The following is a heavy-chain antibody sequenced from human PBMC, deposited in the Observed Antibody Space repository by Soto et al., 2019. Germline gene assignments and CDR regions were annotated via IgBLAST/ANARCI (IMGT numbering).Heavy chain of an antibody. CDR2: IIPIFGTA. Sequence: ASVKVSCKASGGTFSSYAISWVRQAPGQGLEWMGGIIPIFGTANYAQKFQGRVTITADESTSTAYMELSSLRSEDTAVYYCARAAYYDILTDSKDAFDIWGQGPMVTVSS. V-gene: IGHV1-69*13. D-gene: IGHD3-9*01. J-gene: IGHJ3*02. CDR3: ARAAYYDILTDSKDAFDI. CDR1: GGTFSSYA.